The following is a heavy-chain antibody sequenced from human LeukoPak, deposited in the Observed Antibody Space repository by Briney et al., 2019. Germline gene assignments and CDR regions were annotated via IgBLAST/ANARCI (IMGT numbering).Heavy chain of an antibody. CDR3: AKPISSGWYSFDY. V-gene: IGHV3-23*01. CDR1: GFTFSSFA. J-gene: IGHJ4*02. CDR2: ISGSGGST. D-gene: IGHD6-19*01. Sequence: GGSLRLSCAASGFTFSSFAMSWVRQAPGKGLEWVSAISGSGGSTYSADPVKGRFTMSRDNSKNTLYLQINSLRAEDTAVYYCAKPISSGWYSFDYWGQGTLVTVSS.